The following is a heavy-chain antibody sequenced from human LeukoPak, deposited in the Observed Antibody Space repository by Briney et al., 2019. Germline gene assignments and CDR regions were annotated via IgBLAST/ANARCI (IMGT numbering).Heavy chain of an antibody. CDR2: ISSSGSTI. V-gene: IGHV3-11*04. J-gene: IGHJ3*02. CDR3: VRDRYDILTGYNDAFDI. CDR1: GFTFSDYY. D-gene: IGHD3-9*01. Sequence: SGGSLRLSCAASGFTFSDYYMSWIRQAPGKGLEWVSYISSSGSTIYYADSVKGRFTISRDNAKNSLYLQMNSLRAEDTAVYYCVRDRYDILTGYNDAFDIWGQGTMVTVSS.